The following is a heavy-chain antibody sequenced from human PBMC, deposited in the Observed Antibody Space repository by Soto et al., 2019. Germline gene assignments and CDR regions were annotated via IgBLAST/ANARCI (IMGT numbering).Heavy chain of an antibody. J-gene: IGHJ4*02. D-gene: IGHD6-19*01. CDR1: GGTLTNFINYP. CDR2: IVPNIGTV. CDR3: ARRNTAGFLRYFDN. Sequence: QVQLVQSGAEVMQPGSSVKVSCKPSGGTLTNFINYPINWVRQSPGQGLEWMGGIVPNIGTVNYAQKFQGRVTMTADKYTGTVYLELSSLISDDSALYYCARRNTAGFLRYFDNWGQGTLVTVSS. V-gene: IGHV1-69*06.